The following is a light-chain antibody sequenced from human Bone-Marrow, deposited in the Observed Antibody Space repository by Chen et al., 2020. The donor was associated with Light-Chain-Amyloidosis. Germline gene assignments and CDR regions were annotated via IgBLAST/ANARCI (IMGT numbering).Light chain of an antibody. CDR2: EVT. V-gene: IGLV2-14*01. CDR3: SSYTITNTLV. J-gene: IGLJ1*01. Sequence: QSALTQPASVSGSPGQSNTISWTGTSSDVGGDNHVSWYQQHPDKAPKLMIYEVTNRPSWVPDRFSGSKSDTTASLTLSGLQTEDEADYFCSSYTITNTLVFGSGTRVTVL. CDR1: SSDVGGDNH.